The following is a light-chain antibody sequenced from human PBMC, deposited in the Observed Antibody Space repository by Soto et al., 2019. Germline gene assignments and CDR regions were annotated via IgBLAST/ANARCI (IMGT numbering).Light chain of an antibody. Sequence: QSVLTQPASVSGSPGQSITISCTGTSSDVGGYNYVSWYQHHPGKAPKLIIYGVSNRPSGVSNRFSGSKSGNTASLTISGLQTEDEADYYCFSFTGSNTLRAFGGGTKLAVL. V-gene: IGLV2-14*01. CDR1: SSDVGGYNY. CDR3: FSFTGSNTLRA. CDR2: GVS. J-gene: IGLJ2*01.